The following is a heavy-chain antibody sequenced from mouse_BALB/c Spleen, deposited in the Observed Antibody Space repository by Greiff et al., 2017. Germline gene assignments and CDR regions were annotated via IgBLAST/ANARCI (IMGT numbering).Heavy chain of an antibody. CDR2: IYPGNGDT. J-gene: IGHJ2*01. CDR3: ARSVYYDNFLDY. D-gene: IGHD2-1*01. CDR1: GYTFTSYN. V-gene: IGHV1-12*01. Sequence: QVQLQQPGAELVKPGASVKMSCKASGYTFTSYNMHWVKQTPGQGLEWIGAIYPGNGDTSYNQKFKGKATLTADKSSSTAYMQHSSLTSEDSAVNYCARSVYYDNFLDYWGQGTTRTVSS.